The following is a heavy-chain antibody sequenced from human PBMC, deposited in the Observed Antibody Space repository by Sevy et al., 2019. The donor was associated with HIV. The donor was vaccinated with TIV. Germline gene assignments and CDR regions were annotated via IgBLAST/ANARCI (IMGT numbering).Heavy chain of an antibody. D-gene: IGHD3-22*01. Sequence: LSPICAASGFAFSSYGMHWVRQAPGKGLEWVAVISYHGSNKHYADSVKGRFTISRDNSKNTLYLQMNSLRAEDTAVYYCAKNYDDSSGYWDGFEIDYWGQGTLVTVSS. V-gene: IGHV3-30*18. CDR3: AKNYDDSSGYWDGFEIDY. J-gene: IGHJ4*02. CDR1: GFAFSSYG. CDR2: ISYHGSNK.